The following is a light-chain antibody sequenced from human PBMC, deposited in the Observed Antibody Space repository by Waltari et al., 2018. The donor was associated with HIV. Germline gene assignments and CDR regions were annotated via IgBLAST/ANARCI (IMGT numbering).Light chain of an antibody. CDR2: EVT. Sequence: QSALTQPPPASGSLGQSVTISCTGPSSDIGAYDFVSWFQQHPHSTPKLLLYEVTRRPATVSDRFSGSRSGNTAFLTVAGLQPDDEATYFCSSYGDSLKVLFGGGTNVTVL. CDR1: SSDIGAYDF. V-gene: IGLV2-8*01. CDR3: SSYGDSLKVL. J-gene: IGLJ2*01.